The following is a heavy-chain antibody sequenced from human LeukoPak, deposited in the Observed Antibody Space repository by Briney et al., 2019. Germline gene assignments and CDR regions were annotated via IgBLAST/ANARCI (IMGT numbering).Heavy chain of an antibody. V-gene: IGHV4-4*07. Sequence: SETLSLTCSVSGGSISNYYWSWIRQPAGKGLEWIGRIYTSGSTNYNPSLKSRVTISVDKSKNQFSLKLSSVTAADTAVYYCARERVVTAIPLYYYYMDVWGKGTTVTVSS. J-gene: IGHJ6*03. CDR3: ARERVVTAIPLYYYYMDV. D-gene: IGHD2-21*02. CDR2: IYTSGST. CDR1: GGSISNYY.